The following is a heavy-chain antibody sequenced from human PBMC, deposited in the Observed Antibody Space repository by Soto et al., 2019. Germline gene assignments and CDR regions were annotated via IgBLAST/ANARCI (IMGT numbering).Heavy chain of an antibody. CDR3: ARADIVVVPAGVGFDP. CDR2: IYYSGST. V-gene: IGHV4-39*01. J-gene: IGHJ5*02. CDR1: GGSISSSNYY. Sequence: QLQLQESGPGLVKPSETLSLTCTVSGGSISSSNYYWGWIRQPPGKGLEWIGNIYYSGSTYYNPSINCRINISVDTSNNRFSLKLSSVPAADTAVYYCARADIVVVPAGVGFDPWGQGTLVTVSS. D-gene: IGHD2-2*01.